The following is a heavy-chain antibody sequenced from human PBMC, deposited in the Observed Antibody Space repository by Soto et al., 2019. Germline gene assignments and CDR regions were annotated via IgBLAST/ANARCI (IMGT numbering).Heavy chain of an antibody. Sequence: QVQLVQSGAEVKKPGASVKVSCKASGYTFTSYDINWVRQATGQGLEWMGWMNPNGCNTGYAQKVQGRVTMTRNTSISTAYMELSRLRSEETAVYYCAARADTDFDYWGQGTLVTVSS. CDR2: MNPNGCNT. J-gene: IGHJ4*02. D-gene: IGHD5-18*01. CDR1: GYTFTSYD. CDR3: AARADTDFDY. V-gene: IGHV1-8*01.